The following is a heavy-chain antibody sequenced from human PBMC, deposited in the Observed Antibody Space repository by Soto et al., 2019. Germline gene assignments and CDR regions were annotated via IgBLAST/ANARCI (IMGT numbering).Heavy chain of an antibody. D-gene: IGHD3-3*01. J-gene: IGHJ6*02. CDR3: TRPTYYDFGAGMDYYYCLDV. Sequence: EVQLVESGGGLVQPGGSLKLSCAVSGFTISGSAMHWVRQASGKGLEWVGRIRSKANSYATAYAASVKGRFTISRDDSKNTAYLQMNSLKTEDTAVYYCTRPTYYDFGAGMDYYYCLDVWGQGTTVTVAS. CDR1: GFTISGSA. CDR2: IRSKANSYAT. V-gene: IGHV3-73*02.